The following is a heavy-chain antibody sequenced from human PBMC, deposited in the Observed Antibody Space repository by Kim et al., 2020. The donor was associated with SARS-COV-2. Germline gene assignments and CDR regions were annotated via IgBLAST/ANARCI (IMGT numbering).Heavy chain of an antibody. V-gene: IGHV5-10-1*01. CDR1: GYSFTSYW. CDR3: ARPKEFAPYCGGDCYAFDI. J-gene: IGHJ3*02. D-gene: IGHD2-21*02. CDR2: IDPSDSYT. Sequence: GESLKISCKGSGYSFTSYWISWVRQMPGKGLEWMGRIDPSDSYTNYSPSFQGHVTISADKSISTAYLQWSSLKASDTAMYYCARPKEFAPYCGGDCYAFDIWGQGTMVTVSS.